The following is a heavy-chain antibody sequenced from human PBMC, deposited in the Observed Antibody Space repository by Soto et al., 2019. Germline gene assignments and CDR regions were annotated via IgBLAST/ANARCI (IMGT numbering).Heavy chain of an antibody. CDR2: VYNDGSA. J-gene: IGHJ4*02. CDR3: ARLVYDSRLNYLYFDH. Sequence: SETLSLTCDVSGVSISSGNWWSWVRQPPGKGLEWIAEVYNDGSANYHPSPESRATISVDRSKNQFPLRLSSVTAADTGKYYCARLVYDSRLNYLYFDHWGQGTLVTVSS. CDR1: GVSISSGNW. D-gene: IGHD3-22*01. V-gene: IGHV4-4*02.